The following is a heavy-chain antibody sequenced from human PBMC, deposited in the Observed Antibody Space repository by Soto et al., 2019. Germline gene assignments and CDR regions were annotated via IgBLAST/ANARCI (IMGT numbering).Heavy chain of an antibody. CDR2: TYYRSKWYN. CDR1: GDSVSSNSAA. CDR3: ARALEYSSSGHYSYYGMDA. J-gene: IGHJ6*02. D-gene: IGHD6-6*01. V-gene: IGHV6-1*01. Sequence: SQTLSLTCAISGDSVSSNSAAWNWIRQSPSRGLEWLGRTYYRSKWYNDYAVSVKSRITINPDTSKNQFSLQLNSVTPEDTAVYYCARALEYSSSGHYSYYGMDAWGQGTTVTAP.